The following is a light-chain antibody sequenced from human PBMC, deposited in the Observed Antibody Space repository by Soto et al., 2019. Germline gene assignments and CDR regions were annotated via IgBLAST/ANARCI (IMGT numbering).Light chain of an antibody. CDR3: QLYGSSPPSWT. V-gene: IGKV3-20*01. CDR1: QSVSSSS. J-gene: IGKJ1*01. CDR2: GAS. Sequence: ETVLTQSPGTLSLSPGERATLSCRASQSVSSSSLAWYQQKPGQAPRLLIYGASSRASGIPDRFSGSGSGTDFTLAISRLEPEDFAVYYCQLYGSSPPSWTFGPGTKVEIK.